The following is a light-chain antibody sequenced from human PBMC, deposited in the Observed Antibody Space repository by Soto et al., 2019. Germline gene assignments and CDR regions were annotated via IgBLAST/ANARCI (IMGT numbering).Light chain of an antibody. CDR2: SNN. V-gene: IGLV1-44*01. Sequence: QSVLTLPPSASGTPGQRVSISCSGSGSNIGSNTVNWYQQLPGTAPKLVIYSNNQRPSGVPDRFSGSKSGTSASLAISGLQSEDEADYYCVAWDDSLNGYVVFGGGTKVTVL. J-gene: IGLJ2*01. CDR3: VAWDDSLNGYVV. CDR1: GSNIGSNT.